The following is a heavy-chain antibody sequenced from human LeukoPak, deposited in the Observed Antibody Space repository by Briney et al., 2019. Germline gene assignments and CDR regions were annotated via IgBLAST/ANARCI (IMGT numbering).Heavy chain of an antibody. V-gene: IGHV1-46*01. CDR1: GYTFSSYD. CDR2: INPSGGST. Sequence: ASVKVSCKASGYTFSSYDINWVRQAPGQGLEWKGIINPSGGSTSYAQKFQGRVTMTRDTSTSTVYMELSSLRSEDTAVYYCARAFYYGSGSYYDVVDYYYYGMDVWGQGTTVTVSS. J-gene: IGHJ6*02. CDR3: ARAFYYGSGSYYDVVDYYYYGMDV. D-gene: IGHD3-10*01.